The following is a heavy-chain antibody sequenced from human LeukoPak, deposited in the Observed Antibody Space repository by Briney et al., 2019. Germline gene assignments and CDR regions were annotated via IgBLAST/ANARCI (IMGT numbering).Heavy chain of an antibody. J-gene: IGHJ6*02. D-gene: IGHD2-2*02. CDR2: ISGSGGST. Sequence: GGSLRLSCAASGFTFSSYAMSWVRQAPGKGLEWVSAISGSGGSTYYADSVKGRFTISRDNSKNTLYLQMNSLRAEDTALYYYAKDVRDCRSTSCYTYYYYYGMDVWGQGTTVTVSS. CDR3: AKDVRDCRSTSCYTYYYYYGMDV. V-gene: IGHV3-23*01. CDR1: GFTFSSYA.